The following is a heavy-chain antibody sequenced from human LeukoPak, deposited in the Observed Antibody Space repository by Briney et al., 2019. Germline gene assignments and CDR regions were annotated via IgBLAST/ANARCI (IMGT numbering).Heavy chain of an antibody. V-gene: IGHV1-69*04. J-gene: IGHJ4*02. CDR1: GGTFSSYA. CDR2: IIPIPGIA. Sequence: GASVKVSCKASGGTFSSYAISWVRQAPGQGLEWMGRIIPIPGIANYAQKFQGRVTITADKSTSTAYMELSSLRSEDTAVYYCATAERGRYSSSWYLLDYWGQGTLVTVSS. CDR3: ATAERGRYSSSWYLLDY. D-gene: IGHD6-13*01.